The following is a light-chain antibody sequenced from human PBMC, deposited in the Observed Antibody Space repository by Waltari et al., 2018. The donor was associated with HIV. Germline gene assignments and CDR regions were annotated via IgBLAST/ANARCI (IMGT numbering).Light chain of an antibody. CDR3: ATWDDSLNGVL. J-gene: IGLJ2*01. CDR1: SSNTGSNS. CDR2: RDT. V-gene: IGLV1-47*01. Sequence: SVLTQPPSASGTPGQKVTISCSGSSSNTGSNSVYWYQQLPGAAPKLLIYRDTQRPSGFPDRFSGSKSGTSASLAISGLRSEDEAVYSCATWDDSLNGVLFGGGTNLNVL.